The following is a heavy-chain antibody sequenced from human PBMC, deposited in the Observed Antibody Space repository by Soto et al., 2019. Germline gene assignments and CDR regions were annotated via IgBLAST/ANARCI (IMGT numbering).Heavy chain of an antibody. V-gene: IGHV3-66*01. J-gene: IGHJ4*02. CDR2: IYSGGST. CDR1: GFTVSSNY. CDR3: ARDPVHDYDSSGYYYFDD. D-gene: IGHD3-22*01. Sequence: GGSLRLSCAASGFTVSSNYMSWVRQAPGKGLEWVSVIYSGGSTYYADSVKGRFTISRDNSKNTLYLQMNSLRAEDTAVYYCARDPVHDYDSSGYYYFDDWGKGTLVTVAS.